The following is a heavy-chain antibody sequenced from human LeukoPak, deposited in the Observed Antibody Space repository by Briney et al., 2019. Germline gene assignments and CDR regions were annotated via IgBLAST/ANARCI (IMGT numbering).Heavy chain of an antibody. V-gene: IGHV4-4*07. CDR1: GGSISSYY. CDR2: IYTSGST. J-gene: IGHJ6*03. D-gene: IGHD1-26*01. Sequence: PSETLSLTCTVSGGSISSYYWSWIRQPAGKGLEWIGRIYTSGSTNYNPSLKSRVTMSVDTSKSQFSLKLSSVTAADTAVYYCAREKAGAKGLSYYYYMDVWGKGTTVTISS. CDR3: AREKAGAKGLSYYYYMDV.